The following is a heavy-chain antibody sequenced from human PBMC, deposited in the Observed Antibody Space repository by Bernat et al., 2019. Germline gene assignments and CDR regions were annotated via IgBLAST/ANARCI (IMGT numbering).Heavy chain of an antibody. J-gene: IGHJ3*02. D-gene: IGHD1-1*01. CDR2: LMSKSNRDTT. CDR3: TTWNGPGIVTHFDDAFDI. CDR1: GLSFSDAC. Sequence: EVQLVESGGGLVKPGGSLRLSCAVSGLSFSDACMTWVRQAPGKGLEWIRRLMSKSNRDTTHCAAPVQGRVTISSDDSKNTEYLEVSSLLTEDTAVYYCTTWNGPGIVTHFDDAFDIWGHGTTVTVSS. V-gene: IGHV3-15*01.